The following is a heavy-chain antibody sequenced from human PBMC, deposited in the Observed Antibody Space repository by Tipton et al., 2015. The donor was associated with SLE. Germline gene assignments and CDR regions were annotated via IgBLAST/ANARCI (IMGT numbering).Heavy chain of an antibody. CDR1: GGSISSYF. V-gene: IGHV4-4*09. Sequence: TLSLTCTVSGGSISSYFWSWIRQPPGKGLEWIGCIYSSGNTDYNPSLKSRVTISVDTSKNQFSLKLSSVTAADTAVYYCAGSILLWFREVAGGLDIWGQGTMVTVSS. D-gene: IGHD3-10*01. J-gene: IGHJ3*02. CDR2: IYSSGNT. CDR3: AGSILLWFREVAGGLDI.